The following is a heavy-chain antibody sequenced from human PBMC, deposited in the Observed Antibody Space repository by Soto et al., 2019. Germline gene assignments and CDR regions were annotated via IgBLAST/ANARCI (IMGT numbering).Heavy chain of an antibody. J-gene: IGHJ4*02. V-gene: IGHV3-30*04. CDR1: GFTFSSYA. CDR2: ISDDGSKK. CDR3: VASGLSFDY. Sequence: LGGSLRLSCAASGFTFSSYAMHWVRQAPGKGLEWLAVISDDGSKKQDRDSVKGRFTISRDNSKNTLFLQMSSLRHEDTAVYYCVASGLSFDYWGQGTLVTVSS. D-gene: IGHD3-16*02.